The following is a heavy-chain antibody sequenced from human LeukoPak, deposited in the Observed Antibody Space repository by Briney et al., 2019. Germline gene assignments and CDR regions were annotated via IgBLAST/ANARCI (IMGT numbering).Heavy chain of an antibody. CDR1: GGSISSYY. V-gene: IGHV4-59*01. D-gene: IGHD5-18*01. CDR3: ARHFGYSYGYDF. Sequence: SETLSLTCTVSGGSISSYYWSWIRQPPGKGLEWIGYIYYSGSTDYNPSLKSRVTISVDTSKNQFSLKLSSVTAADTAVYYCARHFGYSYGYDFWGQGTLVTVSS. J-gene: IGHJ4*02. CDR2: IYYSGST.